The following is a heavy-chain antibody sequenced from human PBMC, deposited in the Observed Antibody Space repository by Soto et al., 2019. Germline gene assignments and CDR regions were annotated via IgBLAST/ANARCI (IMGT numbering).Heavy chain of an antibody. Sequence: ASVKVSCKASGYTFDSYGVSWVRQAPGQGLEWMGWISAYNANIKYAQKLQGRVTMTTDTSTSTAYMELRSLRSDDTAVYYCARGVLRYFDWGYWGQGTLVTVSS. V-gene: IGHV1-18*01. J-gene: IGHJ4*02. D-gene: IGHD3-9*01. CDR3: ARGVLRYFDWGY. CDR2: ISAYNANI. CDR1: GYTFDSYG.